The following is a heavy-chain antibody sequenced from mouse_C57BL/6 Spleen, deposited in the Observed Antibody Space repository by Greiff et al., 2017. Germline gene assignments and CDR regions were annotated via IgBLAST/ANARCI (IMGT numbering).Heavy chain of an antibody. CDR3: TSGDYGSSYAMDY. D-gene: IGHD1-1*01. J-gene: IGHJ4*01. V-gene: IGHV1-15*01. Sequence: QVQLQQSGAELVRPGASVTLSCKASGYTFTDYEMHWVKQTPVHGLEWIGAIDPDTGGTAYNQKFKGKAILTADKSSSTSYMELRSLTSEDSAVDYCTSGDYGSSYAMDYWGQGTSVTVSS. CDR1: GYTFTDYE. CDR2: IDPDTGGT.